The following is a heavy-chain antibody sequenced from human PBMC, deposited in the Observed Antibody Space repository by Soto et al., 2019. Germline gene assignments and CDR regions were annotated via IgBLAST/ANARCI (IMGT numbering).Heavy chain of an antibody. CDR2: FSHSGRI. CDR3: ARVERGTATTVVDAFDI. J-gene: IGHJ3*02. D-gene: IGHD1-1*01. Sequence: QVQLQQWGAGLLKPSETLSLTCAVYGGSVSSGSYYWSWIRQPPGKGLEWIAEFSHSGRIHFNPSLRRRVTMSVDMSKNQFSLKMSSVTAADTALYYCARVERGTATTVVDAFDIWGQGTMVTVSS. CDR1: GGSVSSGSYY. V-gene: IGHV4-34*01.